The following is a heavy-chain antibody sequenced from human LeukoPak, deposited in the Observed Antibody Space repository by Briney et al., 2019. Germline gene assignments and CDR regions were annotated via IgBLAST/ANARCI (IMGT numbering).Heavy chain of an antibody. J-gene: IGHJ4*02. CDR3: ARASDPGHFDY. CDR1: GGSISSYY. V-gene: IGHV4-59*01. Sequence: SETLSLTCTVSGGSISSYYWSWIRRPPGKGLEWIGYIYYSGSTNYNPSLKSRVTISVDTSKNQFSLKLSSVTAADTAVYYCARASDPGHFDYWGQGTLVTVSS. CDR2: IYYSGST.